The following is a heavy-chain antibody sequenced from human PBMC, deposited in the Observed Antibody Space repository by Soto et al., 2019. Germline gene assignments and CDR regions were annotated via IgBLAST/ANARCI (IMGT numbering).Heavy chain of an antibody. D-gene: IGHD3-10*01. CDR2: ISSSGTYI. CDR3: ARDRARTTNAFDI. J-gene: IGHJ3*02. CDR1: GFTFSTYS. V-gene: IGHV3-21*01. Sequence: EVQLVESGGGLVKPGGSLRLSCAASGFTFSTYSLTWVRQAPGKGLEWVSSISSSGTYIFYADSVKGRFTISRDNAQNSLFLQMNSLRADGTAVYFCARDRARTTNAFDIWGQGTMVTVSS.